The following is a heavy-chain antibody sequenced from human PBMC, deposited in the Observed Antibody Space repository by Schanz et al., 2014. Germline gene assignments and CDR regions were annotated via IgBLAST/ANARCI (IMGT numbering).Heavy chain of an antibody. CDR1: GFTFSDYY. V-gene: IGHV3-11*05. Sequence: QVQLVESGGGLVKPGGSLRLSCAASGFTFSDYYMTWMRQAPGKGLEWISYISNSGTYTKYADSVKGRFVISRDNARSSLYLQMSSLRDGDTAVYYCAYYDVLTGFDYWGQGTQVTVSS. J-gene: IGHJ4*02. CDR2: ISNSGTYT. D-gene: IGHD3-9*01. CDR3: AYYDVLTGFDY.